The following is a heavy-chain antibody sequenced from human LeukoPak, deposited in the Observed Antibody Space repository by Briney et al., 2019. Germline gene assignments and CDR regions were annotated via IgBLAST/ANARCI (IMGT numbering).Heavy chain of an antibody. Sequence: PSETLSPTCTASGGSISSSSYSWGWIRQPPGKGREWIGSIYYSASTYYNPSLKSRVTISVDTSKNQFSLKLSSVTAADTAVYYCARHSTFNSRGFDYWGQGTLVTVSS. D-gene: IGHD3-16*01. J-gene: IGHJ4*02. CDR1: GGSISSSSYS. CDR3: ARHSTFNSRGFDY. CDR2: IYYSAST. V-gene: IGHV4-39*01.